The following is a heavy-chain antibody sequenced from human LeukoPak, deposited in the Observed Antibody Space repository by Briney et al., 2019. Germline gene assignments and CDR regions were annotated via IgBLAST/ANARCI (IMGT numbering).Heavy chain of an antibody. D-gene: IGHD5-18*01. CDR1: GFTFSSYG. V-gene: IGHV3-33*01. CDR2: IWYDGSNK. J-gene: IGHJ4*02. Sequence: GGSLRLSCAASGFTFSSYGMHWVRQAPGKGLEWVAVIWYDGSNKHYADSVKGRFTISRDNSKNTLYLQMNSLRAEDTAVYYCARALDTAMVTSIGYWGQGTLVTVSS. CDR3: ARALDTAMVTSIGY.